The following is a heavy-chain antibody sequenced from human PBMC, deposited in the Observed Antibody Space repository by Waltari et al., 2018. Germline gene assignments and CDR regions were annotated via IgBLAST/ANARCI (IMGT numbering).Heavy chain of an antibody. CDR3: ARDYCDRTNCHGMDV. J-gene: IGHJ6*02. CDR1: QFTFSSYA. Sequence: QVQLVESGGGVVQPGGSLRRSCAAPQFTFSSYAMPWVRQGPGKGLEWVAVISYNERNIYYVDSVKGRFTISRDNSKKMLYLQMNSLRAEDTAIYYCARDYCDRTNCHGMDVWGQGTTVTVSS. V-gene: IGHV3-30*04. CDR2: ISYNERNI. D-gene: IGHD3-22*01.